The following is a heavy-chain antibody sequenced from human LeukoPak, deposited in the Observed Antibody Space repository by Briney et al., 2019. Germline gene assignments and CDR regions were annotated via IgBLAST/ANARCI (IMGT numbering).Heavy chain of an antibody. CDR2: ISTTGSTT. V-gene: IGHV3-23*01. Sequence: PGGSLRLSCAASGFTFSSYAMSWVRQAPGKGLEWVSSISTTGSTTYYADSVRGRFSISRDNSQNTLSLQMGSLTAADTAVYSCATYDLWTTYYTFQYWGQGTLVSVSS. D-gene: IGHD3-3*01. CDR3: ATYDLWTTYYTFQY. CDR1: GFTFSSYA. J-gene: IGHJ4*02.